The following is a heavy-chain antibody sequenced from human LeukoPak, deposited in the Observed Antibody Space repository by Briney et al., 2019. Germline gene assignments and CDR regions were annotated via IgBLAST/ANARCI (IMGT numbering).Heavy chain of an antibody. J-gene: IGHJ4*02. CDR3: ARGSPRGSDRRPFDY. CDR1: GYTFTSYY. CDR2: TNPSGGST. D-gene: IGHD3-10*01. V-gene: IGHV1-46*01. Sequence: ASVKVSCKASGYTFTSYYMHWLRQAPGQGLEWMGITNPSGGSTSYAQKFQGRVTMTRDTSTSTVYMELSSLRSEDPAVYYCARGSPRGSDRRPFDYWGQGTLVTVSS.